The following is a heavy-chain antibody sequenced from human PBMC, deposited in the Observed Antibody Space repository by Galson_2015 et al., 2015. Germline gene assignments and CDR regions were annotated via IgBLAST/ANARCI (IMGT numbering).Heavy chain of an antibody. D-gene: IGHD2-15*01. Sequence: SLRLSCAASGFTFSSYGMHWVRQAPGKGLEWVAVISYDGSNKYYADSVKGRFTISRDNSKNTLYLQMNSLRAEDTAVYYCANVQGIDPHDAFDIWGQGTMVTVSS. CDR3: ANVQGIDPHDAFDI. CDR2: ISYDGSNK. V-gene: IGHV3-30*18. CDR1: GFTFSSYG. J-gene: IGHJ3*02.